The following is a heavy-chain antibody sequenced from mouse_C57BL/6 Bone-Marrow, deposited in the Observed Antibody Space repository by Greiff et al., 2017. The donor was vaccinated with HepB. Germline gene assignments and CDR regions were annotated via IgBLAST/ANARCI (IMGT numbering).Heavy chain of an antibody. CDR2: IDPETGCT. CDR3: TRSDDGYYRYWFAY. J-gene: IGHJ3*01. D-gene: IGHD2-3*01. V-gene: IGHV1-15*01. CDR1: GYTFTDYE. Sequence: VQLQQSGAELVRPGASVTLSCKASGYTFTDYEMHWVKQTPVHGLEWIGAIDPETGCTAYNQKFKGKAILTADKSSSTAYMELRSLTSEDSAVYYCTRSDDGYYRYWFAYWGQGTLVTVSA.